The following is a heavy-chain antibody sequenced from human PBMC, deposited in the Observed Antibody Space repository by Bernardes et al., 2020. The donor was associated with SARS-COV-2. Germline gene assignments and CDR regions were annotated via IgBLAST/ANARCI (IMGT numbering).Heavy chain of an antibody. D-gene: IGHD3-3*01. CDR1: GSTVTSDD. Sequence: GGSLRLSCAASGSTVTSDDMTWVRQAPGKGLEWVSVIYSGGSTYYADSVKGRFTISRDNSKNTVFLQMNSLRVEDTAVYCCARGLRIFHYMDVWGKGTPVTVSS. V-gene: IGHV3-66*02. CDR2: IYSGGST. J-gene: IGHJ6*03. CDR3: ARGLRIFHYMDV.